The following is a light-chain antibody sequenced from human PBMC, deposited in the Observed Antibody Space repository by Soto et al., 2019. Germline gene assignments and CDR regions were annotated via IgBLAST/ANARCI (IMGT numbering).Light chain of an antibody. Sequence: QSVLTQPPSVSGAPGQRVTISCTGSSSNIGAGHDVHWYQQIPGTAPKVLMYGNNNRPSGVPDRFSVSRSGASASLAITGRQTEDEADYYCQSFDRSLGGSVFGGGTKLTVL. CDR2: GNN. J-gene: IGLJ3*02. V-gene: IGLV1-40*02. CDR1: SSNIGAGHD. CDR3: QSFDRSLGGSV.